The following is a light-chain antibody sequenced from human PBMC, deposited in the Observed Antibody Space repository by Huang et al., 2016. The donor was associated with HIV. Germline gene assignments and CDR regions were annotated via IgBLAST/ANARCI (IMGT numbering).Light chain of an antibody. V-gene: IGKV1-27*01. CDR2: AAS. CDR1: QGIGTY. CDR3: QKYNNVPRT. Sequence: DIQMTQSPSSRSASIGDRITISCRASQGIGTYLAWYQHKPGKVPNLLIYAASTLQSGVPSRFSVSGAGTNFTLTIGSLQPEDVASYYCQKYNNVPRTFGHGTKVEIK. J-gene: IGKJ1*01.